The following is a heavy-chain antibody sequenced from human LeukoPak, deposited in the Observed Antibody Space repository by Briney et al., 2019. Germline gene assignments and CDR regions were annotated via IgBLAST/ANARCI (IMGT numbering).Heavy chain of an antibody. D-gene: IGHD6-13*01. CDR1: GGTFSSYA. V-gene: IGHV1-69*06. CDR3: ARVVGLTGYSSSWYSGYYYYMDV. CDR2: IIPIFGTT. Sequence: GASVKVSCKASGGTFSSYAISWVRQAPGQGLEWMGGIIPIFGTTNYAQKFQDRVTITADKSTSTAYVELSSLRSEDTAAYYCARVVGLTGYSSSWYSGYYYYMDVWGKGTTVTVSS. J-gene: IGHJ6*03.